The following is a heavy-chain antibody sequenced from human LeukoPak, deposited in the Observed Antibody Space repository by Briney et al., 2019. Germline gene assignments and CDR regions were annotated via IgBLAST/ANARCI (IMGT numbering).Heavy chain of an antibody. Sequence: GASVKVSCKASGGTFSSYAISWVRQAPGQGLEWMGGIIPIFGTANYAQKFQGRVTITADESTSTAYMELSSLRSEDTAVYYCASPAVGATMDNWFDPWGQGTLVTVSS. CDR1: GGTFSSYA. CDR3: ASPAVGATMDNWFDP. J-gene: IGHJ5*02. D-gene: IGHD1-26*01. V-gene: IGHV1-69*01. CDR2: IIPIFGTA.